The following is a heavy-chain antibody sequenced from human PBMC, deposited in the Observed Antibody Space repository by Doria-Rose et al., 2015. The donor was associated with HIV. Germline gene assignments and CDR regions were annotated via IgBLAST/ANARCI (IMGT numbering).Heavy chain of an antibody. V-gene: IGHV4-34*04. CDR1: GGAFSTYH. D-gene: IGHD3-16*01. CDR2: INHSGST. Sequence: QVQLQQWGAGLLKPSKTLSLTCAVYGGAFSTYHWSWIRQPPGKGLEWIGEINHSGSTNNNPSLKRRDTISEDTSKNQFPQRVTAVTAADTAVYYCARGSLTEEIWAFDIWGQGTRGTVSS. CDR3: ARGSLTEEIWAFDI. J-gene: IGHJ3*02.